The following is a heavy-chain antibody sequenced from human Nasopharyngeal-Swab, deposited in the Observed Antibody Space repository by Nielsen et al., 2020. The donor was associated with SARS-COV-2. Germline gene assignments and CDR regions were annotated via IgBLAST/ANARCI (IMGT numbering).Heavy chain of an antibody. CDR1: GFTFSSFD. CDR3: ARDAPTHYGAFY. J-gene: IGHJ4*02. Sequence: GEFLKISCAASGFTFSSFDMHWVRQAPGKGLEWVAFIAHDASNEYYGDSVKGRFSISRDSSKNTLYLQMDSLRGEDTAVYYCARDAPTHYGAFYWGRGTLVTVSS. CDR2: IAHDASNE. V-gene: IGHV3-30*03. D-gene: IGHD4-17*01.